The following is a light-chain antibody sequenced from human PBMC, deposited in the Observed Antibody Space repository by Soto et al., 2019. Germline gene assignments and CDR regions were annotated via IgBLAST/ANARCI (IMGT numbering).Light chain of an antibody. Sequence: NFMLTQPHSVSESPGKTVTISCTRSSGSIGSNYVQWYQQRPGSAATTVIYEDKQRPSGVPDRFSGSTDGSSNSASLTISGLQTEDEADYYCQSYDSSSVVFGGGTKLTVL. V-gene: IGLV6-57*04. CDR3: QSYDSSSVV. CDR1: SGSIGSNY. J-gene: IGLJ2*01. CDR2: EDK.